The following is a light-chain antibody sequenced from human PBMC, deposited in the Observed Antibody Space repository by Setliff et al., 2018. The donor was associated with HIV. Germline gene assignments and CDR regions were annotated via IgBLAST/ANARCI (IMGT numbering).Light chain of an antibody. CDR3: CSYAGSGTLYV. Sequence: QCALTQPASVSGSPGQSITISCTGTSSDVGSYKLVSWYQQHPGKAPKVMIYEVTKRPSGVSNRFSGSKSANTASLTISGLQAEDEADYYRCSYAGSGTLYVFGTGTKVTVL. CDR1: SSDVGSYKL. V-gene: IGLV2-23*02. J-gene: IGLJ1*01. CDR2: EVT.